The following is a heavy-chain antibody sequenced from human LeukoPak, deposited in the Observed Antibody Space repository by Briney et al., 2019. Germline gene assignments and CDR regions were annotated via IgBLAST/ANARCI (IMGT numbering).Heavy chain of an antibody. CDR1: GFTLSSYW. V-gene: IGHV3-74*01. J-gene: IGHJ3*02. D-gene: IGHD1-26*01. Sequence: GGSLRLSCAASGFTLSSYWMHWVRQAPGKGLVWVSRINTDGSGTNYADSVKGRFTISRDNSKNTLYLQMNSLRAEDTAVYYCAKDKGSYYRGAAFDIWGQGTMVTVSS. CDR3: AKDKGSYYRGAAFDI. CDR2: INTDGSGT.